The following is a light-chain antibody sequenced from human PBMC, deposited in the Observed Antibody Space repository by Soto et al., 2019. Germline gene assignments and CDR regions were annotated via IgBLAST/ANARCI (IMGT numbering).Light chain of an antibody. CDR1: QSVSSY. CDR2: DTS. Sequence: EIVLTQSPATLSLSPGERATLSCRASQSVSSYLAWYQQKPGQAPRLLIYDTSKRATGIPARFSGSGSGPDFAPTISSPEPEDFAVYYCQQRTNWPRSFTFGPGTKVDIK. V-gene: IGKV3-11*01. J-gene: IGKJ3*01. CDR3: QQRTNWPRSFT.